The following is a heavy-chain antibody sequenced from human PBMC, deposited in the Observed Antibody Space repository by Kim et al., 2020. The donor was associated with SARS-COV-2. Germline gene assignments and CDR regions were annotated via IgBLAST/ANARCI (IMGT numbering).Heavy chain of an antibody. V-gene: IGHV3-11*04. CDR3: ARVSGATSYYYYGMDV. J-gene: IGHJ6*02. Sequence: DSVKGRFTISRDNAKNSLYLQMNSLRAEDTAVYYCARVSGATSYYYYGMDVWGQGTTVTVSS. D-gene: IGHD1-26*01.